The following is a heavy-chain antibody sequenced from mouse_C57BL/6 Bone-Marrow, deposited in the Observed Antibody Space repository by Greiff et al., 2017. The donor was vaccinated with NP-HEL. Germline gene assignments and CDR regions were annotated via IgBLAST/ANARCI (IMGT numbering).Heavy chain of an antibody. CDR1: GFTFSDFY. J-gene: IGHJ1*03. CDR2: SRNKANDYTT. Sequence: EVNVVESGGGLVQSGRSLRLSCATSGFTFSDFYMEWVRQAPGKGLEWIAASRNKANDYTTEYSASVKGRFIVSRDTSQSILYLQMNALRAEDTAIYYCAREAVGSYWYFDVWGTGTTVTVSS. V-gene: IGHV7-1*01. CDR3: AREAVGSYWYFDV.